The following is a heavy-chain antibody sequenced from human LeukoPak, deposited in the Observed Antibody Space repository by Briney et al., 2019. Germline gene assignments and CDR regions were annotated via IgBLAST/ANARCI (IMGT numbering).Heavy chain of an antibody. CDR2: IISDGVRT. CDR1: GFTLSSYW. V-gene: IGHV3-74*01. Sequence: GGSLRLSCSASGFTLSSYWMHWVRQAPGKGRVWVSCIISDGVRTIYADSVKGRLTISRDNAKNTLYLQMNGLRAEDTAVYYCARGASGNSYGYGDYWGQGTLVTVSS. D-gene: IGHD5-18*01. CDR3: ARGASGNSYGYGDY. J-gene: IGHJ4*02.